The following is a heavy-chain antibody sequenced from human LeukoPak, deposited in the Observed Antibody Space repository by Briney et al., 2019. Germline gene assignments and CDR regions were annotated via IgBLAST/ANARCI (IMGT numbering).Heavy chain of an antibody. J-gene: IGHJ5*02. D-gene: IGHD3-22*01. V-gene: IGHV1-46*01. CDR2: INPSGGST. CDR1: GYTFTSYY. Sequence: ASVKVSCKASGYTFTSYYMRWVRQAPGQGLEWMGIINPSGGSTSYAQKFQGRVTMTRDTSTSTVYMELSSLRSEDTAVYYCASGNSSGKWFDPWGQGTLVTVSS. CDR3: ASGNSSGKWFDP.